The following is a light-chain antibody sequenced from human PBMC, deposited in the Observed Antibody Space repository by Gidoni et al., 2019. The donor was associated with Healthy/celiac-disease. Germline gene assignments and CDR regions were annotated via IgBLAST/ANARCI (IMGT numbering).Light chain of an antibody. Sequence: DIQLTQSPSFLSASVGERVTITCRASQGISSYLAWYQQKPGKAPKLLIYAASTLQSGVPSRCSGRGSGTEFTLTISSLQPEDFATYYCQQLNSYPITFGQGTRLEIK. J-gene: IGKJ5*01. V-gene: IGKV1-9*01. CDR3: QQLNSYPIT. CDR1: QGISSY. CDR2: AAS.